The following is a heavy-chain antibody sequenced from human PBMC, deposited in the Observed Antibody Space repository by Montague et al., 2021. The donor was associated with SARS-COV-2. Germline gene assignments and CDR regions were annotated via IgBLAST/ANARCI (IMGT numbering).Heavy chain of an antibody. J-gene: IGHJ6*02. CDR3: ARIPYDILTGLSYGMDV. CDR1: GFSLSTSGMC. Sequence: VKPTQTLTLTCTFSGFSLSTSGMCVSWIRQPPGKALEWLARIDWDDDKYYSTSLKTRLTISKDTSKNQVVLTMTNMDPVDTATYYCARIPYDILTGLSYGMDVWGQGTMVTVSS. CDR2: IDWDDDK. V-gene: IGHV2-70*11. D-gene: IGHD3-9*01.